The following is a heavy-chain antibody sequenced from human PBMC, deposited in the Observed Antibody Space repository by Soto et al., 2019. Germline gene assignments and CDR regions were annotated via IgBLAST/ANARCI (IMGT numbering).Heavy chain of an antibody. CDR1: GGSISSYY. V-gene: IGHV4-59*01. CDR3: ARLGLGYCSGGSCRGAFDI. D-gene: IGHD2-15*01. CDR2: IYYSGST. Sequence: PSETLSLTCTVSGGSISSYYWNWIRQPPGKGLEWIGYIYYSGSTNYKPSLKSRVTISVDTSKNQFSLKLSSVTAADTAVYYCARLGLGYCSGGSCRGAFDIWGQGTMVTVS. J-gene: IGHJ3*02.